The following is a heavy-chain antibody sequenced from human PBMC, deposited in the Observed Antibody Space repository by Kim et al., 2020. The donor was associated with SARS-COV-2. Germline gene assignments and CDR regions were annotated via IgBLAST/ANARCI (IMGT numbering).Heavy chain of an antibody. J-gene: IGHJ4*02. CDR3: ARTAYCGGDCYSGIDY. CDR1: GFTVSSNY. V-gene: IGHV3-53*01. Sequence: GGSLRLSCAASGFTVSSNYMSWVRQAPGKGLEWVSVIYSGGSTYYADSVKGRFTISRDSSKNTLYLQMNSLRAEDTAVYYCARTAYCGGDCYSGIDYWGQGTLVTVSS. CDR2: IYSGGST. D-gene: IGHD2-21*02.